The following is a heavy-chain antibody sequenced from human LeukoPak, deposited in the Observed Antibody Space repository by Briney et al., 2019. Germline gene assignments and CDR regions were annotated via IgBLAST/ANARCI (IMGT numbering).Heavy chain of an antibody. CDR1: GGSISSSSYY. V-gene: IGHV4-61*02. D-gene: IGHD6-19*01. CDR2: IYTSGST. Sequence: SSETLSLTCTVSGGSISSSSYYWSWIRQPAGKGLEWIGRIYTSGSTNYNPSLKSRVTMSVDTSKNQFSLKLISVTAADTAVYYCARAKDVAEFDYWGQGTLVTVSS. J-gene: IGHJ4*02. CDR3: ARAKDVAEFDY.